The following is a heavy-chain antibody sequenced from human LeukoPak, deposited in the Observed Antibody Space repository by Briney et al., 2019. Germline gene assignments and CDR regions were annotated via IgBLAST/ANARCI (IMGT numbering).Heavy chain of an antibody. V-gene: IGHV1-18*01. D-gene: IGHD3-22*01. CDR3: ARVPDYYDSSGYYY. Sequence: ASVKVSCKASGYSFTSNVISWVRQAPGQGLEWMGWISAYNGNTNYAQKLQGRVTMTTDTSTSTAYMELSRLRSDDTAVYYCARVPDYYDSSGYYYWGQGTLVTVSS. CDR2: ISAYNGNT. J-gene: IGHJ4*02. CDR1: GYSFTSNV.